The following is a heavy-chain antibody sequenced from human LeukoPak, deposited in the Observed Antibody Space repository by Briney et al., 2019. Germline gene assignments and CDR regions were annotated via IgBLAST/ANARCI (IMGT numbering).Heavy chain of an antibody. CDR2: ISSSSSYI. D-gene: IGHD6-19*01. Sequence: GGSLRLSCAASGFTFSSYSMNWVRQAPGKGLEWVSSISSSSSYIYYTDSVKGRFTISRDNAKNSLYLQMNSLRAEDTAVYYCARDPSSGWYLKGWFDPWGQGTLVTVSS. V-gene: IGHV3-21*01. J-gene: IGHJ5*02. CDR3: ARDPSSGWYLKGWFDP. CDR1: GFTFSSYS.